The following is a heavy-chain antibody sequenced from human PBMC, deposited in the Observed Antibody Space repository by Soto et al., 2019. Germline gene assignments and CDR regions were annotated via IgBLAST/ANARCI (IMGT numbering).Heavy chain of an antibody. Sequence: GGSLRLSCAASGFSFGIYGMNWVRQAPGKGLEWVSFISGIGSSTYYADSVKGRFTISRDNSKNTLYLQMNSLRAEDTAVYYCARETQGCSGGSCYYYYGMDVWGQGTTVTVSS. D-gene: IGHD2-15*01. J-gene: IGHJ6*02. CDR3: ARETQGCSGGSCYYYYGMDV. CDR2: ISGIGSST. CDR1: GFSFGIYG. V-gene: IGHV3-23*01.